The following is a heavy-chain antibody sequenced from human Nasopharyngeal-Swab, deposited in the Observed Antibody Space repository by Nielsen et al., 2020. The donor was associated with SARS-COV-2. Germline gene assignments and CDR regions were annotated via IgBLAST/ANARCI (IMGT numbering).Heavy chain of an antibody. CDR1: GYSFTSYW. V-gene: IGHV5-51*01. CDR2: IYPGDSDT. D-gene: IGHD1-26*01. Sequence: KVSCKGSGYSFTSYWIGWVRQMPGKGLEWMGIIYPGDSDTRYSPSFQGQVTISADKSISTAYLQWSSLKASDTAMYYCARHGTQGPYQAGAFDIWGQGTMVTVSS. J-gene: IGHJ3*02. CDR3: ARHGTQGPYQAGAFDI.